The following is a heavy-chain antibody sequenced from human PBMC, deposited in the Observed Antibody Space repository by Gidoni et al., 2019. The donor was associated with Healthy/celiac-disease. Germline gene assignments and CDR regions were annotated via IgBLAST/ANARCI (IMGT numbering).Heavy chain of an antibody. D-gene: IGHD3-22*01. CDR1: GFTFSSYG. CDR3: ARERGYDSSGCCLDY. Sequence: QVQLVESGGGVVQPGRSLRLSCAASGFTFSSYGMHWVRQAPGKGLEWVAVIWYDGSNKYYADSVKGRFTISRDNSKNTLYLQMNSLRAEDTAVYYCARERGYDSSGCCLDYWGQGTLVTVSS. J-gene: IGHJ4*02. CDR2: IWYDGSNK. V-gene: IGHV3-33*01.